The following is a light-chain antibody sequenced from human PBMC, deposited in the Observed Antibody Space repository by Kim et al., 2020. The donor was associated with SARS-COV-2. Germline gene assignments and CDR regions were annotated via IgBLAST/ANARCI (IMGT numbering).Light chain of an antibody. J-gene: IGKJ4*01. V-gene: IGKV1-16*02. CDR2: SAS. CDR1: HDISQY. CDR3: QQYKDYPLT. Sequence: ASVGERVTITCRTSHDISQYLAWFQQTPGKAPKPLIYSASRLHSGVPSNFSGSGSGTDFTLTISGLQPEHYATYYCQQYKDYPLTFGGVTKVDIK.